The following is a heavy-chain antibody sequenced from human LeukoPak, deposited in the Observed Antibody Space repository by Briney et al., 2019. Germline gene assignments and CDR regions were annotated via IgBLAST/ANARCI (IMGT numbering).Heavy chain of an antibody. D-gene: IGHD5-12*01. V-gene: IGHV1-2*02. CDR2: INPNSGGT. Sequence: ASVKVSCKASGYTFTYYYMHWVRQAPGQGLEWMGWINPNSGGTNYAQKFQGRVTMTRDTSISTAYMELSRLRSDDTAVYYCARAVSGYGDFDYWGQGTLVTVSS. CDR3: ARAVSGYGDFDY. J-gene: IGHJ4*02. CDR1: GYTFTYYY.